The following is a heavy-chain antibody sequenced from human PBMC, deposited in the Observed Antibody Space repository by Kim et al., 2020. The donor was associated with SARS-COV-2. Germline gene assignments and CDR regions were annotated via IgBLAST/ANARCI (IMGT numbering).Heavy chain of an antibody. D-gene: IGHD1-26*01. Sequence: KGRFTIARDNSKNTLYLQMNSLRAEDTAVYYCAKDQPLVGAIPVYYFDYWGQGTLVTVSS. J-gene: IGHJ4*02. CDR3: AKDQPLVGAIPVYYFDY. V-gene: IGHV3-30*02.